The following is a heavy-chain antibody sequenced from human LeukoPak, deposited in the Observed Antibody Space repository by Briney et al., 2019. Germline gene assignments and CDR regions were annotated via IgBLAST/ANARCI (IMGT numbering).Heavy chain of an antibody. J-gene: IGHJ4*02. CDR3: ARSLRRGGSCYSFGY. Sequence: ASVKVSCKASGYTFTSYYINWVRQATGQGLEGMGWMNHNSGNTGYAQKFQGRITMTRNTSISTAYMELSSLRSEDTAVYYCARSLRRGGSCYSFGYWGQGTLVTVSS. D-gene: IGHD2-15*01. CDR2: MNHNSGNT. CDR1: GYTFTSYY. V-gene: IGHV1-8*01.